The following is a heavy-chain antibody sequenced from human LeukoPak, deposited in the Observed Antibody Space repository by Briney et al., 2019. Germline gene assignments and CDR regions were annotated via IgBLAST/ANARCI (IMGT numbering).Heavy chain of an antibody. CDR3: ARGRVGATVDY. Sequence: SQTLSLTCTVSGGSISSGSYHWSWIPQPAGKGLEWIGRFYTSGRTTYSPSLKRRVNISVDTSKNKFSLKRSSVTAADTAVYYCARGRVGATVDYWGQEPWSPSPQ. J-gene: IGHJ4*01. CDR1: GGSISSGSYH. V-gene: IGHV4-61*02. CDR2: FYTSGRT. D-gene: IGHD1-26*01.